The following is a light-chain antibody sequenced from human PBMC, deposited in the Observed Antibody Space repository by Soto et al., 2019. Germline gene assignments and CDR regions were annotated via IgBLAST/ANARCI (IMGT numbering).Light chain of an antibody. J-gene: IGKJ1*01. Sequence: EIVMTQSPATLFASAGERATLSCRASQSVRSNLAWYQQKPGQAPRLLIYSASTRATGIPARFSGSGSGTEFTLTISSLQSEDFAVYYCQQYNNWPRTFGQGTKVEIK. V-gene: IGKV3-15*01. CDR2: SAS. CDR1: QSVRSN. CDR3: QQYNNWPRT.